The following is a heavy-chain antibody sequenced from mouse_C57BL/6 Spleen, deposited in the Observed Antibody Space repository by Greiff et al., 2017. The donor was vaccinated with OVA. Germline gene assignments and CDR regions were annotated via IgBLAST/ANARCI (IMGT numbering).Heavy chain of an antibody. CDR1: GFTFSSYA. J-gene: IGHJ2*01. CDR3: ARARLYYFDY. V-gene: IGHV5-4*01. Sequence: DVHLVESGGGLVKPGGSLKLSCAASGFTFSSYAMSWVRQTPEKRLEWVATISDGGSYTYYPDNVKGRFTISRDNAKNNLYLQMSHLKSEDTAMYYCARARLYYFDYWGQGTTLTVSS. D-gene: IGHD6-1*01. CDR2: ISDGGSYT.